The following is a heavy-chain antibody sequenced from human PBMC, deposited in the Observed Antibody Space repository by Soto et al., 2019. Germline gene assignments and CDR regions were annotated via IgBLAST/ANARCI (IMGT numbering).Heavy chain of an antibody. Sequence: QVQLVQSGAEVKKPGASVKVSCKASGYTFTSYGISWVRQAPGQGLEWMGWISAYNGNTNYAQKLQGRVTMTTDXFTXTXFMELRSLRSDDTAVYYCARVEGDYYDSSGYYYGYYWGQGTLVTVSS. CDR2: ISAYNGNT. V-gene: IGHV1-18*01. CDR3: ARVEGDYYDSSGYYYGYY. J-gene: IGHJ4*02. CDR1: GYTFTSYG. D-gene: IGHD3-22*01.